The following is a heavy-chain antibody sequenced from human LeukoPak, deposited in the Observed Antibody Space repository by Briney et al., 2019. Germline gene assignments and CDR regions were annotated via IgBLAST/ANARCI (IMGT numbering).Heavy chain of an antibody. V-gene: IGHV3-53*05. CDR3: ARAGGSRYYYAMDV. D-gene: IGHD3-16*01. Sequence: GGSLRLSCAASGFTVSSYYISWVRQAPGKGLEWVSIIYNGGGSTFYADSVKGRFTISRDNAENSLYLQMNSLRAEDTAFYYCARAGGSRYYYAMDVWGQGTTVTVS. CDR1: GFTVSSYY. J-gene: IGHJ6*02. CDR2: IYNGGGST.